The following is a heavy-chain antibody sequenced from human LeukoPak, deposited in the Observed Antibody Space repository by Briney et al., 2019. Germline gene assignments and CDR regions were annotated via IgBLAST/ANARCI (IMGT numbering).Heavy chain of an antibody. V-gene: IGHV1-18*01. D-gene: IGHD6-6*01. CDR1: GYTLTSYG. J-gene: IGHJ4*02. CDR2: ISAYNGNT. Sequence: RASVKVSCKASGYTLTSYGISWVRQAPGQGLEWMGWISAYNGNTNYAQKLQGRVTMTTDTSTSTAYMELRSLRSDDTAVYYCARDRRYSSSSGFDNWGQGTLVTVSS. CDR3: ARDRRYSSSSGFDN.